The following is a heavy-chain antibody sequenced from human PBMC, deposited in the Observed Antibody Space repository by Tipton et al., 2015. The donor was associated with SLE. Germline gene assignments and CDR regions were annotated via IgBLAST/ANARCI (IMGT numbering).Heavy chain of an antibody. J-gene: IGHJ4*02. CDR3: AREFYGSGSPFDY. CDR1: GGSMSSNNW. CDR2: IYHSGST. V-gene: IGHV4-4*02. Sequence: TLSLTCAVSGGSMSSNNWWNWVRQPPGKGLEWIGEIYHSGSTNYNPSLKSRVTISIDMSKNQFSLKLSSVTAADTAIYYCAREFYGSGSPFDYWGPGTLVTVSS. D-gene: IGHD3-10*01.